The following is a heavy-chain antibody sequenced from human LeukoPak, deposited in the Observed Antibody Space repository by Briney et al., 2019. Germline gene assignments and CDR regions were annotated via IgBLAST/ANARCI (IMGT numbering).Heavy chain of an antibody. CDR3: ARGYYYDSSAGPSEY. CDR1: GYTFTTYY. Sequence: GASVKVSCKASGYTFTTYYMHWVRQAPGRGLEWMGIISPSSGITGYAQKLQDRVTMARDTSPSTVYMELSSLRFEDTAVYYCARGYYYDSSAGPSEYWGQGTLVTVSS. V-gene: IGHV1-46*04. CDR2: ISPSSGIT. D-gene: IGHD3-22*01. J-gene: IGHJ4*02.